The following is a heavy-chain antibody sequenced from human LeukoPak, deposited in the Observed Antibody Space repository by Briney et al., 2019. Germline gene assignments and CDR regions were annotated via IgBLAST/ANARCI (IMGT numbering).Heavy chain of an antibody. D-gene: IGHD6-6*01. Sequence: GSLKISCKGSGYIFTSYWITWVRQMPGKGLEWMGMIDPTDSYTNYSPSFQGHVTISTDKSISTAHLQWSSLKASDTAIYYCARRGRSSSNFDFWGQGTLVTVSS. CDR2: IDPTDSYT. V-gene: IGHV5-10-1*01. J-gene: IGHJ4*02. CDR3: ARRGRSSSNFDF. CDR1: GYIFTSYW.